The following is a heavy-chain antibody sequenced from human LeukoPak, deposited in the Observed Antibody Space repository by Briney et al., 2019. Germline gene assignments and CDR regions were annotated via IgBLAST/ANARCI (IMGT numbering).Heavy chain of an antibody. CDR1: GFTFSSSA. V-gene: IGHV3-30*04. Sequence: PGRSLRLSCAASGFTFSSSAMHWVRQAPGKGLEWVAVISYDGSNKYYADSVKGRFTISRDNSKNTLYLQMNSLRAEDTAVYYCARDPESLRYYFDYWGQGTLVTVSS. CDR2: ISYDGSNK. D-gene: IGHD5/OR15-5a*01. CDR3: ARDPESLRYYFDY. J-gene: IGHJ4*02.